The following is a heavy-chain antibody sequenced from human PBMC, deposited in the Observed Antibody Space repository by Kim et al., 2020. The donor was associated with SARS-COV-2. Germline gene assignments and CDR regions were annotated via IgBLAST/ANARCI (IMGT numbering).Heavy chain of an antibody. CDR1: GFTFSSYG. CDR3: ARAGWYYPSYYYYGMDV. V-gene: IGHV3-33*01. J-gene: IGHJ6*02. D-gene: IGHD6-19*01. CDR2: IWYDGSNK. Sequence: GGSLRLSCAASGFTFSSYGMHWVRQAPGKGLEWVAVIWYDGSNKYYADSVKGRFTISRDNSKNTLYLQMNSLRAEDTAVYYCARAGWYYPSYYYYGMDVWGQGTTVTVSS.